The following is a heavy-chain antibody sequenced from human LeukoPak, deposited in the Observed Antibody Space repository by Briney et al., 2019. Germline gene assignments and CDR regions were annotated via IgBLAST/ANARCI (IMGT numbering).Heavy chain of an antibody. D-gene: IGHD4-11*01. J-gene: IGHJ4*02. CDR2: ISGSGGST. CDR3: AKVLRGLHRAFDY. CDR1: GITFSSYA. Sequence: GGSLRLSCAASGITFSSYAMSWVRQAPGKGLEWVSAISGSGGSTYYADSVKGRFTISRDNSKNTLYLQMNSLRAEDTAVYYCAKVLRGLHRAFDYWGQGTLVTVSS. V-gene: IGHV3-23*01.